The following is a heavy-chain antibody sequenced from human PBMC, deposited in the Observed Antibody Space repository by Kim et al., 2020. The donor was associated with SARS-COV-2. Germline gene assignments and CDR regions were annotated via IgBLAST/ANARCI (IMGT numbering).Heavy chain of an antibody. CDR3: ARDLGKQLVPEPSDY. CDR1: GYTFTSYG. D-gene: IGHD6-13*01. Sequence: ASVKVSCKASGYTFTSYGISWVRQAPGQGLEWMGWISAYNGNTNYAQKLQGRVTMTTDTSTSTAYMELRSLRSDDTAVYYCARDLGKQLVPEPSDYWGQGTLGTVSS. J-gene: IGHJ4*02. V-gene: IGHV1-18*01. CDR2: ISAYNGNT.